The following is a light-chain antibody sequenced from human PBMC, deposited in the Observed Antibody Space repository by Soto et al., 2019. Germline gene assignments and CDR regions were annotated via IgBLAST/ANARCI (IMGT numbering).Light chain of an antibody. Sequence: GVRTQSQLSLPVTPVHPASISCRSNQSLVRSDGIAYFSWYQQRPGRAPKRLIYTVSTLECGVPARFSASVSGTDFTLTITRVQAEDVAAYYCKQRTHCPITFGQGTRLEIK. CDR3: KQRTHCPIT. V-gene: IGKV2-30*02. J-gene: IGKJ5*01. CDR1: QSLVRSDGIAY. CDR2: TVS.